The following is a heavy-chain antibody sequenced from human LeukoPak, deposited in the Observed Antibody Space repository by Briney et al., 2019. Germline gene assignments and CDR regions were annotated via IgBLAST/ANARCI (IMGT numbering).Heavy chain of an antibody. CDR2: IYSGGST. V-gene: IGHV3-53*01. CDR1: GFTVSSNY. J-gene: IGHJ4*02. D-gene: IGHD1-1*01. Sequence: GGSLRLSCAASGFTVSSNYMSWVRQAPGKGLEWVSLIYSGGSTSYADSVKGRFAFSRDNSKNTLYLQMNSLRAEDTAVYYCARDRVNWNDVGGLFDYWGQGTLVTVSS. CDR3: ARDRVNWNDVGGLFDY.